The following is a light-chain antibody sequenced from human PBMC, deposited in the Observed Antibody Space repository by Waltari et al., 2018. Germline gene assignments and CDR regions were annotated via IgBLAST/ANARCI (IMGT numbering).Light chain of an antibody. CDR1: QSVLYSPNNKNY. J-gene: IGKJ2*01. CDR3: QQYYSPQYT. CDR2: WAS. V-gene: IGKV4-1*01. Sequence: DIVMTQSPDSLAVSLGERATINCKSSQSVLYSPNNKNYLAWFQQKPGQPPKLLIYWASTRESGVPDRFSGSGSGTDFTLTISSLQAEDVAVYYCQQYYSPQYTFGQGTTLEIK.